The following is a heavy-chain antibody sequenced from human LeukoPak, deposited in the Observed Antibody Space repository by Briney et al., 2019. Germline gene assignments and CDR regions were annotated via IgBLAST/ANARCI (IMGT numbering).Heavy chain of an antibody. J-gene: IGHJ4*02. D-gene: IGHD3-22*01. CDR3: ARGSALYYYDSSGSLDY. CDR1: GYTFTSYG. CDR2: ISVYNGNT. V-gene: IGHV1-18*01. Sequence: ASVKVSCKASGYTFTSYGISWVRQAPGQGLEWMGWISVYNGNTNYAQKLQGRVTMTTDTSTSTAYMELRSLRSDDTAVYYCARGSALYYYDSSGSLDYWGQGTLVTVSS.